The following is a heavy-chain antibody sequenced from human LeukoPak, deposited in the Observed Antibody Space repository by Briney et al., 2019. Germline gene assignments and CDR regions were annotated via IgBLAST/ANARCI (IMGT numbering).Heavy chain of an antibody. J-gene: IGHJ4*02. Sequence: GGSLRLSCAASGFTVSTYGMHWVRQAPGKGLEWVAVISYDGSNKYYADSVKGRFTISRDNSKNTLYLQMNSLRAEDTAVYYCAKSDLGHRSRQVGHFDYWGQGTLVTVSS. CDR2: ISYDGSNK. CDR3: AKSDLGHRSRQVGHFDY. D-gene: IGHD2-15*01. CDR1: GFTVSTYG. V-gene: IGHV3-30*18.